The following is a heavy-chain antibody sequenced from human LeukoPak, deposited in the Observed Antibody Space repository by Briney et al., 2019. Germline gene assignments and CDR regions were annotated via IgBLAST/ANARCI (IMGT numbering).Heavy chain of an antibody. Sequence: ASVKVSCKASGYAFTSYGISWVRQAPGQGLEWMGWISAYNGNTNYAQKLQGRVTMTTDTSTSTAYIELRSLRSDDTAVYYCARVGALWFGELLSPPDYFDYWGKGTLVTVSS. J-gene: IGHJ4*02. CDR2: ISAYNGNT. D-gene: IGHD3-10*01. CDR1: GYAFTSYG. V-gene: IGHV1-18*01. CDR3: ARVGALWFGELLSPPDYFDY.